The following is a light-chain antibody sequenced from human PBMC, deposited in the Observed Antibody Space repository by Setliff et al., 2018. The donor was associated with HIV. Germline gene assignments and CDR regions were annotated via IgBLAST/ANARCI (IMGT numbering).Light chain of an antibody. V-gene: IGLV2-14*03. CDR2: DVS. Sequence: QSALTQPASVSGSPGQSITISCTGTSSDIGTYNYVSWYQQHPGKAPKLMIYDVSNRPSGVSNRFSGSKSGNTASLTISGLQAEDEADYYCNSYTGSSTGYVFGTGTKVTVL. J-gene: IGLJ1*01. CDR1: SSDIGTYNY. CDR3: NSYTGSSTGYV.